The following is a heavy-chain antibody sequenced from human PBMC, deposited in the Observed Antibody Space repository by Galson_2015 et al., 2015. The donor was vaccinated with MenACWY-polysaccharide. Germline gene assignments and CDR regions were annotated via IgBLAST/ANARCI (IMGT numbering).Heavy chain of an antibody. V-gene: IGHV3-23*01. CDR1: GVTFTSYA. D-gene: IGHD3-3*01. Sequence: SLRLACAASGVTFTSYAMSWVRQAPGKGLEWVSEIRSSGTNTYYADSVKGRFTISRDNSKNTLYLQMNSLRAEDTAVYYCAKDSTDFWSVAGRFDHWGQGTLVTVSS. J-gene: IGHJ5*02. CDR3: AKDSTDFWSVAGRFDH. CDR2: IRSSGTNT.